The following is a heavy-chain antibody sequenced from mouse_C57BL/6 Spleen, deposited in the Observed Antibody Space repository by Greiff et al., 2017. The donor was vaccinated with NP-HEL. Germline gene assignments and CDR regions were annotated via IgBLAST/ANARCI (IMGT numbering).Heavy chain of an antibody. D-gene: IGHD3-1*01. CDR1: GFTFSSYA. Sequence: VQLKESGGGLVKPGGSLKLSCAASGFTFSSYAMSWVRQTPEKRLEWVATISDGGSYTYYPDNVKGRFTISRDNAKNNLYLQMSHLKSEDTAMYYCARDDDASAWFAYWGQGTLVTVSA. CDR2: ISDGGSYT. J-gene: IGHJ3*01. V-gene: IGHV5-4*01. CDR3: ARDDDASAWFAY.